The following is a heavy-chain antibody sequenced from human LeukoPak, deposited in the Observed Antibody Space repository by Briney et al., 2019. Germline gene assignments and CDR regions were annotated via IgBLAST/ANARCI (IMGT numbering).Heavy chain of an antibody. CDR3: ARTNSGWFDP. D-gene: IGHD2-21*01. CDR2: IYHSGRT. V-gene: IGHV4-30-4*01. Sequence: SETLSLTCTVSGAXISSGDFYWSWIRQSPGKGLEWIGYIYHSGRTLYSPSLKGRVTISVHTSKNQLSLNLNSVSAADTAVYYCARTNSGWFDPWGQGTLVTVSS. J-gene: IGHJ5*02. CDR1: GAXISSGDFY.